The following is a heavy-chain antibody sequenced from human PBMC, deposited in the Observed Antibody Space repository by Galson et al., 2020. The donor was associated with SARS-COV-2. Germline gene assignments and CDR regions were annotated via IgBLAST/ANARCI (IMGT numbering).Heavy chain of an antibody. CDR3: ARVGDCSGGICYGAEYFQH. D-gene: IGHD2-15*01. V-gene: IGHV3-11*04. J-gene: IGHJ1*01. CDR2: ISSSGRYI. Sequence: GESLKISCAASGFTFSDYFMSWVRQAPGKGLEWASYISSSGRYINYADSVKRRFTISRDNAKNSLNLQMNSLRVEDTAVYYCARVGDCSGGICYGAEYFQHWGQGTLVTVSS. CDR1: GFTFSDYF.